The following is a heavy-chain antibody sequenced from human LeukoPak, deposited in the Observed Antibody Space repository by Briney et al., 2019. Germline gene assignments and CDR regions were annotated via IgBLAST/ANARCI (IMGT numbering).Heavy chain of an antibody. CDR3: ATPGIAAAGTAVDY. J-gene: IGHJ4*02. Sequence: ASVKVSCKVSGYTLTELSMHWVRQAPGKGLEWMGGFDPEDGETIYAQKFQGRVTMTEDTSTDTAYMELSSLRSEDTAVYYCATPGIAAAGTAVDYWGQGTLVTVSS. D-gene: IGHD6-13*01. V-gene: IGHV1-24*01. CDR2: FDPEDGET. CDR1: GYTLTELS.